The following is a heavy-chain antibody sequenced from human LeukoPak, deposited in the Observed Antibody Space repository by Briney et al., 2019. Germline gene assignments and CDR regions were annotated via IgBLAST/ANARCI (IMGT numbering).Heavy chain of an antibody. J-gene: IGHJ4*02. CDR3: AKDYVLLWFGELPCFDY. CDR2: LTTGGST. V-gene: IGHV3-23*01. CDR1: GFTFSSYG. Sequence: PGGSLRLSCAASGFTFSSYGMSWVRQAPGKGLEWVSSLTTGGSTFYADSVKGRFIISRDNSKNTLYLQLNSLRAEDTALYYCAKDYVLLWFGELPCFDYWGQGTLVTVSS. D-gene: IGHD3-10*01.